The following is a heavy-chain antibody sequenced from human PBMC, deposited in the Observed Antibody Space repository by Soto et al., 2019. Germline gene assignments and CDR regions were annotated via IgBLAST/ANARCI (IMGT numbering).Heavy chain of an antibody. CDR2: ISGSGGST. CDR3: AKDSSWGSSSVLLFDY. CDR1: GFTFSSYA. D-gene: IGHD6-6*01. Sequence: PGGSLRLSCAASGFTFSSYAMSWVRQAPGKGLEWVSAISGSGGSTYYADSVKGRFTISRDNSKNTLYLQMNSLRAEDTAVYYCAKDSSWGSSSVLLFDYWGQGTLVTVSS. V-gene: IGHV3-23*01. J-gene: IGHJ4*02.